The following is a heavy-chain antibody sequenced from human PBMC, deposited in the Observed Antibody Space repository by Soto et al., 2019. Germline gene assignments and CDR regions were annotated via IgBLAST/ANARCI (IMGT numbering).Heavy chain of an antibody. D-gene: IGHD2-15*01. CDR1: GGTFSSYT. J-gene: IGHJ6*03. CDR3: ATRGDPYCSGGSCYYMDV. Sequence: SVKVSCKASGGTFSSYTISWVRQAPGQGLEWMGRIIPILGIANYAQKFQGRVTITADKSTSTAYMELSSLRSEDTAVYYCATRGDPYCSGGSCYYMDVWGKGTTVTVSS. V-gene: IGHV1-69*02. CDR2: IIPILGIA.